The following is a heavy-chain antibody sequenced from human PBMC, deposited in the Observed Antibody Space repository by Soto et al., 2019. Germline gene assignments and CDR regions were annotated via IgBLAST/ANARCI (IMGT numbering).Heavy chain of an antibody. CDR2: ISYDGSNK. J-gene: IGHJ5*02. Sequence: PGGSLRLSCAASGFTFSSYGMHWVRQAPGKGLEWVAVISYDGSNKYYADSVKGRFTISRDNSKNTLYLQMNSLRAEDTAVYYCAKELVHDFWSGPNWFDPWGQGTLVTVSS. CDR1: GFTFSSYG. D-gene: IGHD3-3*01. CDR3: AKELVHDFWSGPNWFDP. V-gene: IGHV3-30*18.